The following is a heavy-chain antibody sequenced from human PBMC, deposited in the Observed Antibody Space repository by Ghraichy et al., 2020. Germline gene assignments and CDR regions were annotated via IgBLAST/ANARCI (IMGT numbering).Heavy chain of an antibody. CDR2: INTNTGNP. V-gene: IGHV7-4-1*02. D-gene: IGHD3-9*01. J-gene: IGHJ5*02. CDR3: ARDQSYDILTGYNWFDP. CDR1: GSTFSSQV. Sequence: ASVKVSCKASGSTFSSQVMNWVRQSRGQGLEWMGWINTNTGNPTYAQGFTGRFVFSLDTSVSTAYLQISSLKAEDTAVYYCARDQSYDILTGYNWFDPWGQGTLVTVSS.